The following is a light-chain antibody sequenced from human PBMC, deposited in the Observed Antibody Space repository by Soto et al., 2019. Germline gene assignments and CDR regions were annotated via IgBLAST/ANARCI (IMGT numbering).Light chain of an antibody. V-gene: IGKV1-39*01. CDR2: AAS. CDR3: QLSYTPVRIFS. Sequence: DIQMTQSPSSLSASVGDRVTITCRASQNIRDSLNWYQQKPGKAPKLLIYAASILQNGVPSRFSGSGSGTDFTLTISSLQPEDFATYYCQLSYTPVRIFSFGPGTKVDIK. CDR1: QNIRDS. J-gene: IGKJ3*01.